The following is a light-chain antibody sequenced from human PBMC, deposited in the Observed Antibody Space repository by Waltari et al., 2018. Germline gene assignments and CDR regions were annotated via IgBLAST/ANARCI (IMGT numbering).Light chain of an antibody. CDR3: WSYAAGGSSVL. CDR2: EDS. Sequence: QSALTQPASVSGSPVQSITISCTVTSSDVGSYNLVSWYQQHPGKVPKLMIYEDSKRPSGLSNRFSGSKSGNTASLTISGLQAEDEADYYCWSYAAGGSSVLFGGGTKLTVL. CDR1: SSDVGSYNL. J-gene: IGLJ2*01. V-gene: IGLV2-23*01.